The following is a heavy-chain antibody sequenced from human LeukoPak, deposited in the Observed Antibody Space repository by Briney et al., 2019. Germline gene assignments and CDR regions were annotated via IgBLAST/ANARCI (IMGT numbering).Heavy chain of an antibody. CDR1: GGSISSGDYY. V-gene: IGHV4-30-4*01. J-gene: IGHJ4*02. Sequence: SETLSLTCTVSGGSISSGDYYWSWIRQPPGKGLEWIGYIYYSGSTYYNPSLKSRVTISVTTSKNQFSLKLSSVTAADTAVYYCARSTGKSYEGEPPFDYWGQGTLVTVSS. CDR2: IYYSGST. CDR3: ARSTGKSYEGEPPFDY. D-gene: IGHD3-16*01.